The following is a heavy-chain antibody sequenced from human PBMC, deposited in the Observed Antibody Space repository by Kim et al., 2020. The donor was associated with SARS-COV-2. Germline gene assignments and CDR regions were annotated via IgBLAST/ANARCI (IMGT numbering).Heavy chain of an antibody. J-gene: IGHJ6*04. CDR3: SRARGPIAAVGLS. Sequence: GGSLRLSCAASGFTFGDYTVWWLRQAPGKGLEWVGFIRIKTYGGTTEYAASVEGRFTMSRDDSKSIAYLQMNSLKTEDTAVYYCSRARGPIAAVGLSWGKGTTVTVSS. CDR2: IRIKTYGGTT. V-gene: IGHV3-49*03. D-gene: IGHD6-13*01. CDR1: GFTFGDYT.